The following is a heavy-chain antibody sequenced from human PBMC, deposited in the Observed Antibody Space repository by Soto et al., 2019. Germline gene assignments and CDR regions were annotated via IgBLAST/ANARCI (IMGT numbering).Heavy chain of an antibody. J-gene: IGHJ1*01. CDR2: IKQYGGEK. D-gene: IGHD3-3*01. Sequence: EVQLVESGGGLVQPGGSLRLSCAASGFTFRSYWMTWVRQAPGHGLEWVANIKQYGGEKFYVDSGKGRVTIRRDNAKNSLYLQMNSLRAEDTAVYYCARGKFFPGGPFQHWGQGTLVTVSS. CDR1: GFTFRSYW. V-gene: IGHV3-7*04. CDR3: ARGKFFPGGPFQH.